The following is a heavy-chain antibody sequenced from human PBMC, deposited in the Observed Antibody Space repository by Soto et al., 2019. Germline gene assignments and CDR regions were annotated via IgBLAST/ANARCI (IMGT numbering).Heavy chain of an antibody. V-gene: IGHV1-18*01. CDR3: AREAGDCEWYFDL. CDR1: GYTFSSRG. D-gene: IGHD2-21*02. CDR2: ISPHNAKT. J-gene: IGHJ2*01. Sequence: QAQLVQSGPEVKEPGASVKVSCKASGYTFSSRGIYWVRQAPGQGLEWMGWISPHNAKTHYAQSLQGRVTLTTDTSTSTAYMELRTLRSDDTAVYYCAREAGDCEWYFDLWGRGTPVTVSS.